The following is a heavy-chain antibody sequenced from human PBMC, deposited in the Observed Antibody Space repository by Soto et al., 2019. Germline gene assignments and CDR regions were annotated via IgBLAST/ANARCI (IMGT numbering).Heavy chain of an antibody. J-gene: IGHJ3*02. D-gene: IGHD4-17*01. CDR2: IKQDGSEK. Sequence: GGSLRLSCAASGFTFSSYWMSWVRQAPGKGLEWVANIKQDGSEKYYVDSVKGRFTISRDNAKNSLYLQMNSLRAEDTAVYYCASSMTTVTTSAFDIRGQGTTVTVSS. CDR3: ASSMTTVTTSAFDI. CDR1: GFTFSSYW. V-gene: IGHV3-7*01.